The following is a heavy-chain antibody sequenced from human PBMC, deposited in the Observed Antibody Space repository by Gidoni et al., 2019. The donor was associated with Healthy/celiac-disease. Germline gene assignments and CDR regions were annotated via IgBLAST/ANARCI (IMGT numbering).Heavy chain of an antibody. CDR1: GFPFSSYA. J-gene: IGHJ3*02. V-gene: IGHV3-23*01. CDR3: AKDKWGLAVRGGNAFDI. CDR2: ISGSGGST. D-gene: IGHD6-19*01. Sequence: EVQLLESGGGLVQPGGSLRLSCAASGFPFSSYAMSWVRQAPGKGLEWVSAISGSGGSTYYADSVKGRFTISRDNSKNTLYLQMNSLRAEDTAVYYCAKDKWGLAVRGGNAFDIWGQGTMVTVSS.